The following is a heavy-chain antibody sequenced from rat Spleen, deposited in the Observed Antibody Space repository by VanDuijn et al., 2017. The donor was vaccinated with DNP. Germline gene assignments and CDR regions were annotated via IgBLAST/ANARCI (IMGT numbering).Heavy chain of an antibody. Sequence: EVQLVESGGGLVQPGRSLKLSCAASGFTFSDYNMAWVRQAPKKGLEWVATISASDTRTYYPDSVKGRFTISRDNAKSTLYLQMDSLRSEDTATYYCTRRGHTTGLNWFVYWGQGTLVTVSS. J-gene: IGHJ3*01. D-gene: IGHD1-9*01. CDR3: TRRGHTTGLNWFVY. V-gene: IGHV5-7*01. CDR1: GFTFSDYN. CDR2: ISASDTRT.